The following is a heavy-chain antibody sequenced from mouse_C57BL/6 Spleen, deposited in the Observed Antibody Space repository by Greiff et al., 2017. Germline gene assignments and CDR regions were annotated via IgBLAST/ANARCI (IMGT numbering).Heavy chain of an antibody. D-gene: IGHD1-1*01. CDR3: ARERTTGDFDY. CDR2: ISYSGST. CDR1: GYSITSGYD. J-gene: IGHJ2*01. Sequence: EVKLMESGPGMVKPSQSLSLTCTVTGYSITSGYDWHWIRHFPGNKLEWMGYISYSGSTNYNPSLKSRISITHNTSKNHFFLKLNSVTTEDTATYYYARERTTGDFDYWGQGTTLTVSS. V-gene: IGHV3-1*01.